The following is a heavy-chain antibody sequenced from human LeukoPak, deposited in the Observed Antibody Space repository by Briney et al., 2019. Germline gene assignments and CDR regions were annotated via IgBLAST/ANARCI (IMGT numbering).Heavy chain of an antibody. CDR1: GFTFSDHY. CDR3: ARVGNYYYYYMDV. Sequence: PGGSLRLSCAASGFTFSDHYMDWVRQAPGKGLEWVSSISSSSSYIYYADSVKGRFTISRDNAKNSLYLQMKSLRAEDTAEYYCARVGNYYYYYMDVWGKGTTVTVSS. V-gene: IGHV3-21*01. CDR2: ISSSSSYI. J-gene: IGHJ6*03.